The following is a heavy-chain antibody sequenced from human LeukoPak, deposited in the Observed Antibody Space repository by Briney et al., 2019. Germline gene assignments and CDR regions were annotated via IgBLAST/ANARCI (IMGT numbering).Heavy chain of an antibody. CDR3: ASSVTKYYFDY. Sequence: PSETLSLTCTVSGGSISSYYWSWLRQPPGKGLEWIGYIYYSGSTNYNPSLKSRVTISVDTSKNQFSLKLSSVTAADTGVYYCASSVTKYYFDYWGQGNLVTVSS. CDR1: GGSISSYY. CDR2: IYYSGST. J-gene: IGHJ4*02. D-gene: IGHD4-17*01. V-gene: IGHV4-59*08.